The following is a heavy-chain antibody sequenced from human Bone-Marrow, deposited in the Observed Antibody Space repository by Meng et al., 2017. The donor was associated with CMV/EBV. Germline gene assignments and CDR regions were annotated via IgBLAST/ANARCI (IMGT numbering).Heavy chain of an antibody. CDR3: ARDRLGSSGYYSPFDY. Sequence: GESLKISCAASGFTFDDYGMSWVRQAPGKGLEWVSGINWNGGSTGYADSVKGRFTISRDNAKNSLYLQMNSLRAEDTALYYCARDRLGSSGYYSPFDYWGQGTRVTVSS. V-gene: IGHV3-20*04. D-gene: IGHD3-22*01. CDR2: INWNGGST. CDR1: GFTFDDYG. J-gene: IGHJ4*02.